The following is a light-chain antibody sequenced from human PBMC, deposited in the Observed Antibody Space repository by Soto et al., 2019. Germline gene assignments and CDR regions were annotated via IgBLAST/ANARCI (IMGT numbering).Light chain of an antibody. V-gene: IGKV3-15*01. CDR2: GAS. CDR1: QSVSSN. Sequence: EIVMTQSPATLSVSPGERATLSCWASQSVSSNLAWYQQKPGQSPRILIYGASTRATGIPARFSGSGSGTEFTLTISSLQSEDSAVYYCQHYNNWPMYTFGQGTKLEIK. J-gene: IGKJ2*01. CDR3: QHYNNWPMYT.